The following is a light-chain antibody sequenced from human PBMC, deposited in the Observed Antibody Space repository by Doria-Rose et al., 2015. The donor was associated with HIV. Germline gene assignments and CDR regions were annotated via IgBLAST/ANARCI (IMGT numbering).Light chain of an antibody. CDR3: QQYYDTPS. V-gene: IGKV4-1*01. CDR1: QSLLYTSKNY. J-gene: IGKJ3*01. Sequence: TQSPESLGMSLGERATLNCKSNQSLLYTSKNYLAWYQQKPGQPPKLLIYWASTRQSGVPARFSGSWSGTDFTLTISSLEAEDVAVYYRQQYYDTPSFGPGTTVDIK. CDR2: WAS.